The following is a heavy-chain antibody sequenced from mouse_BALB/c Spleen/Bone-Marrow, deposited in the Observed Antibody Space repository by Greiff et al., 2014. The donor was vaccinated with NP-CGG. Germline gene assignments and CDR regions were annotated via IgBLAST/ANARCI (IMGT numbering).Heavy chain of an antibody. V-gene: IGHV1-54*01. CDR3: ARGVVGHAMDC. CDR1: GYAFTNYL. Sequence: VQLQQSGVELVRPGTSVKVSCKASGYAFTNYLIEWVKQRPGQGLEWIGVINPGGGGTNYNEKFKGKATLTTDKSSSTAYMQLSNLTSDACAVYSSARGVVGHAMDCGGQGTSVTVSA. CDR2: INPGGGGT. J-gene: IGHJ4*01. D-gene: IGHD1-1*01.